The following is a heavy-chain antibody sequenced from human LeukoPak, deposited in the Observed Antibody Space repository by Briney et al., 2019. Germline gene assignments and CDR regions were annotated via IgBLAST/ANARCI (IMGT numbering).Heavy chain of an antibody. V-gene: IGHV3-48*04. D-gene: IGHD3-22*01. CDR2: ISNSGSTM. CDR1: GFTFNSYS. Sequence: GGSLRLSCAVSGFTFNSYSMNWVRQAPGKGLEWVSYISNSGSTMYYADSVKGRFTISRDNAKNSLYLQMNSLRPEDTAIYYCARGGVSTGTSILVVISFDYWGQGALVTVSS. CDR3: ARGGVSTGTSILVVISFDY. J-gene: IGHJ4*02.